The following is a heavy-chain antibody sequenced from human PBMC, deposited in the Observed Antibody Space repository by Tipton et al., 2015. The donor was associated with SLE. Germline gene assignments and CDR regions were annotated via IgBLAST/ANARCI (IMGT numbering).Heavy chain of an antibody. Sequence: QLVQSGAEVKKPGTSVKVSCKASGYTFTGYYLHWVRQAPGQGLEWMGIIHPSGGSASYAQEIQGRVTMTRDTSTSTVYMELSSLRSEDTAVYYCARSDYYYYYMDVWGKGTTVTVSS. J-gene: IGHJ6*03. CDR1: GYTFTGYY. V-gene: IGHV1-46*01. CDR3: ARSDYYYYYMDV. CDR2: IHPSGGSA.